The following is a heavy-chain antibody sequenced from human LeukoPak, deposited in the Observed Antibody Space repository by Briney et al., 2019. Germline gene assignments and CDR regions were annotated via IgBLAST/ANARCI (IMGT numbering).Heavy chain of an antibody. V-gene: IGHV3-30*18. Sequence: GRSLRLSCAASGFAFSSYGMHWVRQAPGKGLEWVAVISYDGSNKYYADSVKGRFTISRDNSKNTLYLQMNSLRPEDPAVYYCAKDHYYGSGSHELDHWGQGTLVTVSS. J-gene: IGHJ4*02. CDR1: GFAFSSYG. CDR2: ISYDGSNK. CDR3: AKDHYYGSGSHELDH. D-gene: IGHD3-10*01.